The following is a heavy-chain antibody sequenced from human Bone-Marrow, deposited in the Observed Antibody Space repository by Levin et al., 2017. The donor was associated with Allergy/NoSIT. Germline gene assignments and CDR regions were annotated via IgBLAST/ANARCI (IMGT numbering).Heavy chain of an antibody. CDR3: AKFVYGDYGGPFDY. D-gene: IGHD4-17*01. CDR2: ISYDGSNK. V-gene: IGHV3-30*18. CDR1: GFTFSSYG. Sequence: GGSLRLSCAASGFTFSSYGMHWVRQAPGKGLEWVAVISYDGSNKYYADSVKGRFTISRDNSKNTLYLQMNSLRAEDTAVYYCAKFVYGDYGGPFDYWGQGTLVTVSS. J-gene: IGHJ4*02.